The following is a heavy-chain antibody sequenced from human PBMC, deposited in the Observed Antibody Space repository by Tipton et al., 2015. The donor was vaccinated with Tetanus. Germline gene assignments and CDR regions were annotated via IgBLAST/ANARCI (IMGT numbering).Heavy chain of an antibody. CDR1: GFTFSSYA. J-gene: IGHJ6*02. Sequence: GSLRLSCAASGFTFSSYAMSWVRQVPGKGLEWVSTISGSGGGTYYADSVKGRFTISRDNSKNTLYLHMNSLRAEDTAVYYCAKSPEEDYYYYGMDVWGQETTVTVSS. CDR2: ISGSGGGT. CDR3: AKSPEEDYYYYGMDV. V-gene: IGHV3-23*01.